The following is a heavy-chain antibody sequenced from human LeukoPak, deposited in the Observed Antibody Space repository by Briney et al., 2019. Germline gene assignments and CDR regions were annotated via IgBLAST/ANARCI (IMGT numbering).Heavy chain of an antibody. Sequence: SVRVSCKASGGTFSSYAISWVRQAPGQGLEWMGGIIPIFGTANYAQKFQGRVTITADESTSTAYMELSSLRSEDTAVYYCARDPGDYGDYLLDYWGQGTLVTVSS. J-gene: IGHJ4*02. D-gene: IGHD4-17*01. V-gene: IGHV1-69*13. CDR1: GGTFSSYA. CDR2: IIPIFGTA. CDR3: ARDPGDYGDYLLDY.